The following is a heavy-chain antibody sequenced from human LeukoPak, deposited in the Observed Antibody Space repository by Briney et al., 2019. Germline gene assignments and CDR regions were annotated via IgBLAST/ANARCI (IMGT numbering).Heavy chain of an antibody. J-gene: IGHJ3*02. Sequence: ASVKVSCKASGYTFTSYGISWVRQAPGQGLEWMGWISAYNGNTNYAQKLQGRVTMTTDTSTSTAYMELRSLRSDDTAVYYCARDRPKMGVRLAFDIWGQGTMVTVSS. CDR1: GYTFTSYG. CDR2: ISAYNGNT. D-gene: IGHD2-8*01. V-gene: IGHV1-18*01. CDR3: ARDRPKMGVRLAFDI.